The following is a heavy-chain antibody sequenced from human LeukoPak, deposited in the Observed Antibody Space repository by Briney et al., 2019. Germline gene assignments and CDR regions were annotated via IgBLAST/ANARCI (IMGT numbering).Heavy chain of an antibody. CDR1: GFTFSTYT. V-gene: IGHV3-23*01. Sequence: GGSLRLSCAASGFTFSTYTMHWFRQAPGKGLDWVSGIVGSNGKTYYADSVKGRFIISRDNSKNTLYLQMNSLRAEDTAVYYCTTVAYNSLFFRGQGTLVTVSS. D-gene: IGHD2/OR15-2a*01. CDR3: TTVAYNSLFF. J-gene: IGHJ4*02. CDR2: IVGSNGKT.